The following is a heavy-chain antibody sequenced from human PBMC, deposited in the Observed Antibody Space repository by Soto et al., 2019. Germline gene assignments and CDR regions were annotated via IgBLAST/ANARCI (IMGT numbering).Heavy chain of an antibody. V-gene: IGHV3-30-3*01. CDR3: ARDEYXSGGSCYSFFLGYGMDV. D-gene: IGHD2-15*01. CDR1: GFTFSSYA. J-gene: IGHJ6*02. Sequence: GGSLRLSCAASGFTFSSYAMHWVRQAPGKGLEWVAVISYDGSNKYYADSVKGRFTISRDNSKNTLYLQMNSLRAEDTAVYYCARDEYXSGGSCYSFFLGYGMDVWGQGTTVTVSS. CDR2: ISYDGSNK.